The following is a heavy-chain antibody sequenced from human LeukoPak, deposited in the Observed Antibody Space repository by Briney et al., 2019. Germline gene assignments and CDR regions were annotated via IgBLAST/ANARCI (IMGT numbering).Heavy chain of an antibody. CDR1: GFTFSNYA. CDR3: AKGDTGMVRRYYFDY. CDR2: ISGSGGSK. D-gene: IGHD5-18*01. V-gene: IGHV3-23*01. J-gene: IGHJ4*02. Sequence: PGGSLRLSCAASGFTFSNYAMSWVRQAPGKGLEWVSVISGSGGSKYYADSVKGQFTIFRDNSKNTVYLQMNSLRADDTAVYYCAKGDTGMVRRYYFDYWGQGTLVTVSS.